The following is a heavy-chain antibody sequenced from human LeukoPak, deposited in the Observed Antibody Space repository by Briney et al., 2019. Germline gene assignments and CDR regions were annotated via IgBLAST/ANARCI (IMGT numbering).Heavy chain of an antibody. V-gene: IGHV3-30*18. D-gene: IGHD3-10*01. CDR1: GFTFSSYG. Sequence: GGSLRLSCAASGFTFSSYGMHCVRQAPGKGLEWVAVISYDGSHEYYADSVKGRFTISRDNSKNTLYLQMNSLRVEDTAVYYCAKEGYYGSGSFPDYWGQGTLVTVSS. J-gene: IGHJ4*02. CDR3: AKEGYYGSGSFPDY. CDR2: ISYDGSHE.